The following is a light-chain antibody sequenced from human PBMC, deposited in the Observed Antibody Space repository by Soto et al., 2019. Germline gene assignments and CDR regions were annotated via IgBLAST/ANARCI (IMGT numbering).Light chain of an antibody. CDR2: GNS. V-gene: IGLV1-40*01. CDR1: NSNIGAGYD. J-gene: IGLJ1*01. CDR3: QSYDSSLSGYYV. Sequence: QSLLKQPPSMSAAPGPKDTNSCPGSNSNIGAGYDVHWYQQLPGTAPKIIIYGNSNRPSGVPDRFSGSKSGTSASLAITGLQAEDEADYYCQSYDSSLSGYYVFGTGTKVTVL.